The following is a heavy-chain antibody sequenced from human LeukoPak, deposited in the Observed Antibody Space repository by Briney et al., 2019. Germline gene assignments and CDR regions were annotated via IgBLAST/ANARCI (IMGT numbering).Heavy chain of an antibody. D-gene: IGHD3-10*01. CDR2: IWYDGSSK. Sequence: GGSLRLSCAASRFTFSSYGMHWVRQAPGKGLEWVAVIWYDGSSKYYADSVKGRFTISRDNSKNTLYLQMNSLRAEDTAVYYCARDDYYGSGSYNFDYWGQGTLVTVSS. CDR3: ARDDYYGSGSYNFDY. CDR1: RFTFSSYG. V-gene: IGHV3-33*01. J-gene: IGHJ4*02.